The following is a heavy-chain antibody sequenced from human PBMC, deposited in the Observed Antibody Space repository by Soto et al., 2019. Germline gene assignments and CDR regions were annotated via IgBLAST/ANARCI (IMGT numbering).Heavy chain of an antibody. CDR3: ARSRVSGSYFDY. V-gene: IGHV1-69*13. Sequence: SVKVSCKASGGTFSSYAISWVRQAPGQGLEWMGGIIPIFGTANYAQKFQGRVTITADESTSTAYMELSSLRSEDTAVYYCARSRVSGSYFDYWGQGTLVTVSS. J-gene: IGHJ4*02. D-gene: IGHD1-26*01. CDR1: GGTFSSYA. CDR2: IIPIFGTA.